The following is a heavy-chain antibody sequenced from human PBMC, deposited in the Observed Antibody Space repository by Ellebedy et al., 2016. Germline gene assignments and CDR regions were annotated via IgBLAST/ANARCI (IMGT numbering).Heavy chain of an antibody. J-gene: IGHJ4*02. CDR2: ITNSGSTI. CDR3: ARGVAVTGLSYFDL. Sequence: GGSLRLSCAASGFTFSDFYMTWISQAPGKGLEWVSSITNSGSTIYYADSMKSRFTISRDNAMNSLYLQMNSLRADDTAVYYCARGVAVTGLSYFDLWGQGTLLTVSS. V-gene: IGHV3-11*01. D-gene: IGHD6-19*01. CDR1: GFTFSDFY.